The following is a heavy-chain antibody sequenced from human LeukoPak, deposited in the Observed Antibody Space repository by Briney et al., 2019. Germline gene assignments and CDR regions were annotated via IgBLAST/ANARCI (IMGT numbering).Heavy chain of an antibody. Sequence: GGSLRLSCTASGFIFGDYAMSWVRQAPGEGLEWVGFIRSKAYGGTTEYAASVKGRFTISRDDSKSIAFLQMNSLKTEDTAVYYCTRYGGNSINCWGQGTLVTVSS. CDR3: TRYGGNSINC. J-gene: IGHJ4*02. CDR2: IRSKAYGGTT. CDR1: GFIFGDYA. V-gene: IGHV3-49*04. D-gene: IGHD4-23*01.